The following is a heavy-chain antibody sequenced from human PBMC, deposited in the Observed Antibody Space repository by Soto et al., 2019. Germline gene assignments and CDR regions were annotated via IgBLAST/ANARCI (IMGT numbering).Heavy chain of an antibody. D-gene: IGHD3-22*01. J-gene: IGHJ4*02. CDR1: GFTFSSYG. CDR2: IWYDGSNK. CDR3: ARENSNYYDSRGFFDY. V-gene: IGHV3-33*01. Sequence: GGSLRLSCAASGFTFSSYGMHWVRQAPGKGLEWVAVIWYDGSNKYYADSVKGRSTIPRDNSKNTLYLQMNSLRAEDTAVYYCARENSNYYDSRGFFDYWGQGSLVIVSS.